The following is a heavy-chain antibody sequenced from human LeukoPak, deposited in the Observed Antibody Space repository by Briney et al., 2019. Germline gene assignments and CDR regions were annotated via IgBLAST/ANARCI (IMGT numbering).Heavy chain of an antibody. J-gene: IGHJ4*02. CDR2: INADNGNN. CDR1: GYTFTSYA. D-gene: IGHD1-14*01. CDR3: TINNRNYAFDC. Sequence: ASVKFSCKASGYTFTSYAMHWVRQAPGQRLGWMGWINADNGNNKYTQEFQATITITRDTSASTAYIEPSSPKSENTVEYYCTINNRNYAFDCWGQGTLVTVSS. V-gene: IGHV1-3*01.